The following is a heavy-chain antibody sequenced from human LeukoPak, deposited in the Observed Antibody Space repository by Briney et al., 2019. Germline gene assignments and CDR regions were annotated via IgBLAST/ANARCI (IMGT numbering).Heavy chain of an antibody. CDR3: AWAYYYDSSGSYFDY. V-gene: IGHV3-23*01. CDR1: GFTFSSYA. CDR2: ISGSGGNT. Sequence: GGSLRLSCAASGFTFSSYAMSWVRQAPGKGLEWVSAISGSGGNTYYADSVKGRFTISRHNSKNTLYLQMNSLRAEDTAVYYCAWAYYYDSSGSYFDYWGQGTLVTVSS. D-gene: IGHD3-22*01. J-gene: IGHJ4*02.